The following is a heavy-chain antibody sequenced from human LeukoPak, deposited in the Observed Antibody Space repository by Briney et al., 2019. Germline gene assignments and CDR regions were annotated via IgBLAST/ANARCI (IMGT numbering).Heavy chain of an antibody. D-gene: IGHD2-15*01. CDR1: GFSFGDYT. J-gene: IGHJ4*02. CDR2: IRSEAYGGAT. CDR3: TFYVSGGPYYEWAH. Sequence: GGSLRLSCTASGFSFGDYTMTWVRQAPGKGLEWVGFIRSEAYGGATEYAASLKGRVTISRDDSKNIAYLQMNNLQADDTGFYYCTFYVSGGPYYEWAHWGPGTLVTVSS. V-gene: IGHV3-49*04.